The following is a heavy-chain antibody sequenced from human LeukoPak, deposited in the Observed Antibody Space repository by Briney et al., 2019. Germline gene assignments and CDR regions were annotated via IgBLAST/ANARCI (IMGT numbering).Heavy chain of an antibody. J-gene: IGHJ4*02. Sequence: GGSLRLSCAASGFTFSSYSMNWVRQAPGKGLEWVSSISASSTHIYYADSVKGRFTVSRDNAKNSLYLEMNSLRADDTAVYYCATDRARVGYFDYWGQGTLVTVSS. V-gene: IGHV3-21*01. CDR1: GFTFSSYS. CDR2: ISASSTHI. CDR3: ATDRARVGYFDY.